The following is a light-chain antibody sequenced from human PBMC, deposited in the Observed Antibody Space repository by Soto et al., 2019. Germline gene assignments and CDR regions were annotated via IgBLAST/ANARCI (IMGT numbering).Light chain of an antibody. J-gene: IGKJ4*01. Sequence: EIVLTQSPGTLSLSPGDRATLSCRASQRVSSNYLAWYQQRPGQAPRLLIYGASSRATGIPDRFSGSGSGTDFTLTISRLEPEDFAVYYCQQFSSYPRTFGGGTKVDIK. V-gene: IGKV3-20*01. CDR1: QRVSSNY. CDR3: QQFSSYPRT. CDR2: GAS.